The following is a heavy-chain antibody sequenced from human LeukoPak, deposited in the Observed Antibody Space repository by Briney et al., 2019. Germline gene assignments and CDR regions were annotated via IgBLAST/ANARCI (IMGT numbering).Heavy chain of an antibody. D-gene: IGHD3-10*01. CDR1: GGSFSGYY. CDR2: INHSGST. J-gene: IGHJ4*02. Sequence: SETLSLTCAVYGGSFSGYYWSWIRQPQGKGLEWIGEINHSGSTNYNPSLKSRVTISVDTSKNQFSLKLSPVTAADTAVYYCARHALLWFGELSDSWGQGTLVTVSS. V-gene: IGHV4-34*01. CDR3: ARHALLWFGELSDS.